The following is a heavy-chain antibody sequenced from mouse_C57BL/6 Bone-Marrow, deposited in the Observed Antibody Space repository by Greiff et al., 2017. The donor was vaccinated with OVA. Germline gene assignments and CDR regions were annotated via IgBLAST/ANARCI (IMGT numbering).Heavy chain of an antibody. CDR1: GYTFTSYW. CDR2: IDPSASYT. Sequence: VQLQQPGAELVKPGASVKLSCKASGYTFTSYWMQWVKQRPGQGLEWIGEIDPSASYTNYNQKFKGKATLTVDTSSSTAYMQLSSLTSEDSAVYYCARFDGNPYYFDYWGQGTTLTVSS. D-gene: IGHD2-1*01. J-gene: IGHJ2*01. CDR3: ARFDGNPYYFDY. V-gene: IGHV1-50*01.